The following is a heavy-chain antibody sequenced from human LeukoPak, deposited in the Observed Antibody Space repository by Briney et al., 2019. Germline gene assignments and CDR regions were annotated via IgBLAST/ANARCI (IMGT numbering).Heavy chain of an antibody. J-gene: IGHJ4*02. CDR2: ISAYNGNT. CDR1: GYTFTSYG. CDR3: ARSVAPYNYFDY. D-gene: IGHD6-19*01. V-gene: IGHV1-18*01. Sequence: ASVKVSCKASGYTFTSYGISWVRQAPRQGLEWMGWISAYNGNTNYAQKLQGRVTMTTDTSTSTAYMELRSLRSDDTAVYYCARSVAPYNYFDYWGQGTLVTVSS.